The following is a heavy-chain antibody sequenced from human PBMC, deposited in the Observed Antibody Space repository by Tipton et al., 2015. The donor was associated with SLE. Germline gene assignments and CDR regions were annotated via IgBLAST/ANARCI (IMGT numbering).Heavy chain of an antibody. J-gene: IGHJ4*02. CDR2: IYYSGST. Sequence: TLSLTCTVSGGSISSHYWSWIRQPPGKGLEWIGYIYYSGSTNYNPSLKSRVTISVDTSKNQFSLKLSSVTAADTAVYYCARGEEWFDYWGQGTLVTVSS. CDR3: ARGEEWFDY. CDR1: GGSISSHY. V-gene: IGHV4-59*11. D-gene: IGHD3-3*01.